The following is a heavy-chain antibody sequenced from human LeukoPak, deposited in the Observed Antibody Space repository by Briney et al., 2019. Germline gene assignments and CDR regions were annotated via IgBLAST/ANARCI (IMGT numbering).Heavy chain of an antibody. CDR2: ISTKNSTI. J-gene: IGHJ4*02. CDR1: GFTFSSYA. D-gene: IGHD3-10*01. Sequence: GGSLRLSCAASGFTFSSYAMSWVRQAPGKGLEWVSYISTKNSTIYYADSVKGRFTISRDNAKNSLYLQINSLRAEDTAVYYCAKSYTSGRGAFDFWGQGTLVTVSS. CDR3: AKSYTSGRGAFDF. V-gene: IGHV3-48*04.